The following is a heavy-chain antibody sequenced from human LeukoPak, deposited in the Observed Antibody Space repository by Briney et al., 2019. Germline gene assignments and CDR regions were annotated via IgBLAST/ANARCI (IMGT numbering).Heavy chain of an antibody. D-gene: IGHD3-3*01. J-gene: IGHJ4*02. CDR3: ASRLRFLEPWGY. V-gene: IGHV4-34*01. CDR1: GGSFSGYY. CDR2: INHSGST. Sequence: PSEILSLTCAVYGGSFSGYYWSWIRQPPGKGLEWIGEINHSGSTNYNPSLKSRVTISVDTSKNQFSLKLSSVTAADTAVYYCASRLRFLEPWGYWGQGTLVTVSS.